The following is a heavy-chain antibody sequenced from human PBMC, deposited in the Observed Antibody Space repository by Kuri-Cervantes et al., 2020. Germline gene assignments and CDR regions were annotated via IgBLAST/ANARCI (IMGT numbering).Heavy chain of an antibody. CDR2: IYHSGST. J-gene: IGHJ4*02. CDR3: ARLSVFGTPLDY. CDR1: GVSINRNSWY. Sequence: SETLSLTCNVSGVSINRNSWYWSWIRQSAGKGLEWIGRIYHSGSTSYNPSFRSRVAISVDTSRNQFSLRLSSVTAADTAVYYCARLSVFGTPLDYWGQGTLVTVSS. V-gene: IGHV4-61*02. D-gene: IGHD3-10*02.